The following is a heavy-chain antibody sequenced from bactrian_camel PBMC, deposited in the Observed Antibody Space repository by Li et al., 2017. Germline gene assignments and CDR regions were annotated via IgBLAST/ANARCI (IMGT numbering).Heavy chain of an antibody. Sequence: VQLVESGGGLVQPGGSLRLSCASSLFTFPYMTWVRQAPGKGLEWVASIYGVDGDYYVDAVKGRFTISRDNSKNTVYLQMNSLKPEDTAVYYCVRDYAWFGDSDNYWGQGTQVTVS. CDR1: LFTFPY. D-gene: IGHD2*01. J-gene: IGHJ4*01. CDR2: IYGVDGD. CDR3: VRDYAWFGDSDNY. V-gene: IGHV3-2*01.